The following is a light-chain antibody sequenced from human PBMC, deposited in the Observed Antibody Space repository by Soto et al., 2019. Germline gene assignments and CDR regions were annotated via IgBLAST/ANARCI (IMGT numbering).Light chain of an antibody. CDR3: QQSYSTLLP. J-gene: IGKJ1*01. CDR2: AAY. Sequence: DIQITQSPSSLSASVGDRVTISCRASKSISSYLNWYQHKPGKAPKLLIYAAYSLQSGVPSRFSGSGSGTDFILLISRLQPEDCATYYCQQSYSTLLPFGQGTKMEIK. V-gene: IGKV1-39*01. CDR1: KSISSY.